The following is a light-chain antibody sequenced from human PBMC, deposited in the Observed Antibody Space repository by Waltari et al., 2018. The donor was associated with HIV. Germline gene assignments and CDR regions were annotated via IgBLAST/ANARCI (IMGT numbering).Light chain of an antibody. Sequence: QSVLTHPPSASGAPGQRVTISCSGSFPHIGSNTVNWYQQLPGTAPSLLIYGSSPRPSGVPDRFSGSRSDTSASLDISGLHSEDEGDYYCAVWDDSLSEYVFATGTKVFVL. CDR3: AVWDDSLSEYV. J-gene: IGLJ1*01. CDR2: GSS. CDR1: FPHIGSNT. V-gene: IGLV1-44*01.